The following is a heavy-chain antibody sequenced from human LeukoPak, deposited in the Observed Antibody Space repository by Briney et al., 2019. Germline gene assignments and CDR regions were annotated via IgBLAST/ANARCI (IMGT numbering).Heavy chain of an antibody. J-gene: IGHJ4*02. D-gene: IGHD2-15*01. Sequence: GGSLRPSCAPSGFTFGSFAMSWVRQAPGKGLEWVSAISGSGGSTYYADSVKGRFTISRDNSKNTLYLQMNSLRAEDTAIYYCAKAAPSLRYCSGGSCVPVDYWGQGTLVTVSS. CDR2: ISGSGGST. V-gene: IGHV3-23*01. CDR3: AKAAPSLRYCSGGSCVPVDY. CDR1: GFTFGSFA.